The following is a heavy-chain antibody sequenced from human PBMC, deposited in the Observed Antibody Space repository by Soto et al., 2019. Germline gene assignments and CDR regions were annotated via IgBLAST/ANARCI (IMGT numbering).Heavy chain of an antibody. Sequence: SETLSLTCTVSGGSISSSSYYWGWIRQPPGKGLEWIGCIYDSGSTNYNPSLKSRVTISVDTSKNQFSLKLSSVTAADTAVYYCARAPVTPGYYYYYMDVWGKGTTVTVSS. CDR2: IYDSGST. V-gene: IGHV4-39*07. CDR3: ARAPVTPGYYYYYMDV. CDR1: GGSISSSSYY. D-gene: IGHD4-17*01. J-gene: IGHJ6*03.